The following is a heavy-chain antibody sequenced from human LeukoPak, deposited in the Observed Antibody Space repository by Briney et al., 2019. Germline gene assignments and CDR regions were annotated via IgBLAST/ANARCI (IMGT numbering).Heavy chain of an antibody. Sequence: PGGSLRLSCAASGFTFSSYGMHWVRQAPGKGLEWVAFIRYDGSNKYYADSVKGRFTISRDNSKNTLYLQMNSLRAEDTAVHYCAKDLEWLLPTIDDPSFDYWGQGTLVTVSS. J-gene: IGHJ4*02. V-gene: IGHV3-30*02. CDR3: AKDLEWLLPTIDDPSFDY. D-gene: IGHD3-3*01. CDR1: GFTFSSYG. CDR2: IRYDGSNK.